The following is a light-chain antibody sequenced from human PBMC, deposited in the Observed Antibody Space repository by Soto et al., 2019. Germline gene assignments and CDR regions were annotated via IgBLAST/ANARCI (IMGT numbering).Light chain of an antibody. V-gene: IGKV1-33*01. CDR1: KDIKNY. CDR2: GAS. Sequence: DIQMTQSPSSLSASVGDRVTITCQASKDIKNYLNWYQQKPGKAPKLLIYGASILETGDPSRFSGSGSGTDFTFTISSLQPEDIATYYCQHYDSLPWAFGQGTKVAIK. J-gene: IGKJ1*01. CDR3: QHYDSLPWA.